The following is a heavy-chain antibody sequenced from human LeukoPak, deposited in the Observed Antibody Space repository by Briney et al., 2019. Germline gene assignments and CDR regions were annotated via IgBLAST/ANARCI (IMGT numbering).Heavy chain of an antibody. J-gene: IGHJ4*02. CDR1: GFRFSTYS. CDR3: VREDGYNEVLDY. V-gene: IGHV3-48*04. Sequence: GGSLRLSCEASGFRFSTYSMNWVRQAPGKGLEWVSYIRSDSTIKDYADSVKGRFTVSRDNARNSLYLQMSSLRVEDTAVYYCVREDGYNEVLDYWGQGTLVTVSS. D-gene: IGHD5-24*01. CDR2: IRSDSTIK.